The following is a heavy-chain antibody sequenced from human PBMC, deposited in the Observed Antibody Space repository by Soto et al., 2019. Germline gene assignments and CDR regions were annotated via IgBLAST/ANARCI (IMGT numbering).Heavy chain of an antibody. CDR2: ISGSGGST. J-gene: IGHJ4*02. D-gene: IGHD1-1*01. CDR1: GFTFSSYA. V-gene: IGHV3-23*01. Sequence: GGSLRLSCAASGFTFSSYAMSWVRQAPGKGLEWVSAISGSGGSTYYADSVKGRFTISRDNPKNTLYLQMNSLRAEDTAVYYCASNWNDVSFDYWGQGTLVTVSS. CDR3: ASNWNDVSFDY.